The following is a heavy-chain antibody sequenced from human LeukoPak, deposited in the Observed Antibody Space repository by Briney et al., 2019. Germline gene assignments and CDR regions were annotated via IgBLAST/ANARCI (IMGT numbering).Heavy chain of an antibody. Sequence: GRSLRLSCAASGFTFSSYVMHWVRQATGKGLEWVSAIGTAGDTYYPGSVKGRFTISRENAKNSLYLQMNSLRAGDTAVYYCARNRLSYGMDVWGQGTTVTVSS. CDR3: ARNRLSYGMDV. CDR2: IGTAGDT. J-gene: IGHJ6*02. V-gene: IGHV3-13*01. CDR1: GFTFSSYV.